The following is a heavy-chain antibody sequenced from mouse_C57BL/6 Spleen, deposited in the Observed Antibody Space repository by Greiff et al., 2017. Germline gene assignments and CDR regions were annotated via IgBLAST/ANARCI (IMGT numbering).Heavy chain of an antibody. Sequence: QVQLQQSGSELVRPGASVTLSCQASGSTFTDYAMHWVKQTPVHGLEWLGAIDPETGGTAYTQKFKGKAILTADKSSSTAYMQLRSLTSADSAVYYCTRSSAGYPYYFDYLGQGTTLTVSS. D-gene: IGHD2-2*01. CDR2: IDPETGGT. V-gene: IGHV1-15*01. J-gene: IGHJ2*01. CDR3: TRSSAGYPYYFDY. CDR1: GSTFTDYA.